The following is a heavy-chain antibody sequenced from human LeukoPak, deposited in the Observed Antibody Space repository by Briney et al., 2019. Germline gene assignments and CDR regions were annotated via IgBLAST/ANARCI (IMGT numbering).Heavy chain of an antibody. D-gene: IGHD6-13*01. J-gene: IGHJ3*02. V-gene: IGHV4-34*01. Sequence: SETLSLTCAVYGGSFSGYYWSWIRQPPGKGLDWIGEINHSGSTNYNPSLKSRVTISVDTSKNQFSLKLSSVTAADTAVYYCARAFFLASSSWCSGAFDIWGQGTMVTVSS. CDR1: GGSFSGYY. CDR2: INHSGST. CDR3: ARAFFLASSSWCSGAFDI.